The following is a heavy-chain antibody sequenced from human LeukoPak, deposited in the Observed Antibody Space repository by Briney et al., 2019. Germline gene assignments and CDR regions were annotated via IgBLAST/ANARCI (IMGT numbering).Heavy chain of an antibody. D-gene: IGHD3-16*02. CDR2: LSFDGSNE. Sequence: GGSLRLSRAASGFTFSNYGMHWVRQSPGRGLEWVAFLSFDGSNEFYADSLKGRFTISRDNSKDTLYLQMDSLRAEDTALYYCAREEHDYVWGSYRYYYYYGIDVWGQGTTVTVSS. CDR3: AREEHDYVWGSYRYYYYYGIDV. V-gene: IGHV3-30*03. CDR1: GFTFSNYG. J-gene: IGHJ6*02.